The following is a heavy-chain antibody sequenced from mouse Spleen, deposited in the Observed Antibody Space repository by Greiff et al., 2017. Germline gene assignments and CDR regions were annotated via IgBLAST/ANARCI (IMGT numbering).Heavy chain of an antibody. CDR3: ARYGNYFDY. CDR1: GFTFTDYY. J-gene: IGHJ2*01. Sequence: EVQLVESGGGLVQPGGSLSLSCAASGFTFTDYYISWVRQPPGKALEWLGFIRNKANGYTTEYSASVKGRFTISRDNSQSILYLQMNALRAEDSATYYCARYGNYFDYWGQGTTLTVSS. CDR2: IRNKANGYTT. V-gene: IGHV7-3*01.